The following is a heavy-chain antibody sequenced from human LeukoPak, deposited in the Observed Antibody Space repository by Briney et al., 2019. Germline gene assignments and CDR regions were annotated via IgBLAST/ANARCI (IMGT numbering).Heavy chain of an antibody. CDR3: ARSYYDSSGYYYNYYGMDV. CDR2: ISYDGSNK. V-gene: IGHV3-30*04. J-gene: IGHJ6*02. Sequence: GGSLRLSCAASGFTFSSYAMQWVRQAPGKGLEWVAVISYDGSNKYYADSVKGRFTISRDNSKNTLYLQMNSLRAEDTAVYYCARSYYDSSGYYYNYYGMDVWGQGTTVTVSS. D-gene: IGHD3-22*01. CDR1: GFTFSSYA.